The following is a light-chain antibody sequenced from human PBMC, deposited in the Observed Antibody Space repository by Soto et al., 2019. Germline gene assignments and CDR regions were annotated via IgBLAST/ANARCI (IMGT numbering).Light chain of an antibody. V-gene: IGKV3-11*02. CDR3: QPGYNWPIT. CDR1: QSISGY. Sequence: EIVLTQSPATLSLSPGERATLSCRASQSISGYLGWYQQTPGQAPRLLIYADSNRATGIPARFSGSGSGRDRTLTKECLQPEDQSVYFSQPGYNWPITVSSGTRLEIK. J-gene: IGKJ5*01. CDR2: ADS.